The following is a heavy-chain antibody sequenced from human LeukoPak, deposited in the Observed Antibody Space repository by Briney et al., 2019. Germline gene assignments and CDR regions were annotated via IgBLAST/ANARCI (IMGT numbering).Heavy chain of an antibody. V-gene: IGHV3-30*04. CDR3: ASSYPNLYYYYMDV. CDR2: MSYDGNKK. J-gene: IGHJ6*03. CDR1: GFTFSNYA. Sequence: PGGSLRLSCAASGFTFSNYAMHWVRQAPGKGLEWVAVMSYDGNKKYYADSVKGRFTISRDNSKNTLYLQMNSLRPEDTAVYYCASSYPNLYYYYMDVWGKGTTVTVSS.